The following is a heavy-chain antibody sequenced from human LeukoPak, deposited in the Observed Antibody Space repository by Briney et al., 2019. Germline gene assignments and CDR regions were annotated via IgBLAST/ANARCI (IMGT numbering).Heavy chain of an antibody. J-gene: IGHJ4*02. D-gene: IGHD1-26*01. V-gene: IGHV3-74*01. CDR3: AGNYNGMSN. Sequence: PGGSLRLSCAASGLTFSNYGMMWVRQAPGKGLVWVSYINNDGRSATYADSVKGRFTVSRDNAKNTLYLQMNSLKVEDSAMYYCAGNYNGMSNWGQGTLVIVSS. CDR2: INNDGRSA. CDR1: GLTFSNYG.